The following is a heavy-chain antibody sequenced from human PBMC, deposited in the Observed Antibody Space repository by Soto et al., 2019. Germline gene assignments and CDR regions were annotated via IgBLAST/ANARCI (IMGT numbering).Heavy chain of an antibody. Sequence: GASVKVSCKASGYTFTSYAMHWVRQAPGQGLEWMGWISAYNGNTKYAQKIQGRVTMTTDTSTSTAYMELRSLRSDDTAVYYCARDSPPVDYWGQGTLVTVSS. CDR1: GYTFTSYA. V-gene: IGHV1-18*01. CDR2: ISAYNGNT. CDR3: ARDSPPVDY. J-gene: IGHJ4*02.